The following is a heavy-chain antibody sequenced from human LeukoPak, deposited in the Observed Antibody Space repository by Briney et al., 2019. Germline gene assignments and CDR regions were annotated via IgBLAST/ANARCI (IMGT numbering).Heavy chain of an antibody. J-gene: IGHJ1*01. CDR3: VKDWAAAILDGDFQH. CDR2: IQNDGTKE. D-gene: IGHD6-13*01. Sequence: LSGGSLRLSCAASAFTFRSYGMHWVRRAPGKGLEWVALIQNDGTKEYYADSVKGRFSISRDNSRHTLYLEMNSLRPEDTAVYYCVKDWAAAILDGDFQHWGQGTLVTVSS. V-gene: IGHV3-30*02. CDR1: AFTFRSYG.